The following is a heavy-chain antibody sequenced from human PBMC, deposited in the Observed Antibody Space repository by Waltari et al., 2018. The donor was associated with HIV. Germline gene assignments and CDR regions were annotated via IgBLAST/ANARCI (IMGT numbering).Heavy chain of an antibody. CDR3: ARDGEAYYYYGLEV. D-gene: IGHD3-3*01. CDR2: IRYDSSDT. J-gene: IGHJ6*02. V-gene: IGHV3-30*02. Sequence: QVQLVESGGGVVQPGGYLSLSCAASGFPFSSHGMHWVRQAPGKGLEWVAFIRYDSSDTYYKDSVKGRFTISRDNSKSTLYLQVKSLRTEDTAVYYCARDGEAYYYYGLEVWGQGTTVTVSS. CDR1: GFPFSSHG.